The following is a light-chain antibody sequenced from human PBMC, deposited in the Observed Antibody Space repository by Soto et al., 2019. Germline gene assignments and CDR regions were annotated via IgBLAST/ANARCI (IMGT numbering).Light chain of an antibody. V-gene: IGKV3-11*01. J-gene: IGKJ1*01. Sequence: EIVLTQSPATLSSFPGDRVTVSCRASQYINTRLAWYQHRTCQAPRIVIYQNSIRAAGIPARLSASGSGTDLNLTISEVQPEDFALYYCHKRQSWPRTCGQGTKVDI. CDR2: QNS. CDR3: HKRQSWPRT. CDR1: QYINTR.